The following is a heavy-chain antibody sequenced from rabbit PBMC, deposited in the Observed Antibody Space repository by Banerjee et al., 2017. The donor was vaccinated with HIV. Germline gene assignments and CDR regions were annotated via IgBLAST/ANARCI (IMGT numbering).Heavy chain of an antibody. J-gene: IGHJ4*01. V-gene: IGHV1S40*01. CDR2: IYAGSSDNT. Sequence: EESGRDLVKPGASLTLTCTASGFSFSSYYYMCWVRQAPGKGLEWIACIYAGSSDNTYYASWAKGRFTISKTSSTTVTLQMTSLTAADTATYFCARAGVGTSAYYGAFNLWGPGTLVTVS. D-gene: IGHD1-1*01. CDR1: GFSFSSYYY. CDR3: ARAGVGTSAYYGAFNL.